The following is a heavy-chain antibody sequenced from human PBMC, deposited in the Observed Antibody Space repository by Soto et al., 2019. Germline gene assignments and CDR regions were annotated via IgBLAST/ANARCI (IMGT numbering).Heavy chain of an antibody. J-gene: IGHJ2*01. D-gene: IGHD3-16*02. V-gene: IGHV3-30-3*01. CDR3: ARVSQNYDYVWGSYLNWYFDL. Sequence: SLRLSCAASGFTFSSYAMHWVRQAPGKGLEWVAVISYDGSNKYYADSVKGRFTISRDNSKNTLYLQMNSLRAEDTAVYYCARVSQNYDYVWGSYLNWYFDLWGRGTLVTVSS. CDR2: ISYDGSNK. CDR1: GFTFSSYA.